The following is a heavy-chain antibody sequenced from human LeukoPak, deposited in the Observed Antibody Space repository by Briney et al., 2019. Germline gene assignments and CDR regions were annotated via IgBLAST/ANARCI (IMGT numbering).Heavy chain of an antibody. CDR2: IYYSGST. V-gene: IGHV4-31*03. CDR1: GGSISSGGYY. D-gene: IGHD4-11*01. CDR3: ARYYSNYYYGMDV. Sequence: SETLSLTCTVSGGSISSGGYYWSWIRQRPGKGLEWIGYIYYSGSTYYNPSLKSRVTISVDTSKNQFSLKLSAVTAADTAVYYCARYYSNYYYGMDVWGQGTTVTVSS. J-gene: IGHJ6*02.